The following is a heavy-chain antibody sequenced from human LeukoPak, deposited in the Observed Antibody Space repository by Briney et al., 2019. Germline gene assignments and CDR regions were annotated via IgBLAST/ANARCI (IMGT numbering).Heavy chain of an antibody. J-gene: IGHJ4*02. CDR1: GYTFTVYY. V-gene: IGHV1-2*02. Sequence: ASVKVSCKASGYTFTVYYIHWLRQAPGQSLEWMGWVNPNSGGTNYAQKFQGRVTMTRDTSISTAYMELSRLRSDDTAVYYCARDHSFIAAAEFPGFWGQGTLVTVSS. CDR3: ARDHSFIAAAEFPGF. CDR2: VNPNSGGT. D-gene: IGHD6-13*01.